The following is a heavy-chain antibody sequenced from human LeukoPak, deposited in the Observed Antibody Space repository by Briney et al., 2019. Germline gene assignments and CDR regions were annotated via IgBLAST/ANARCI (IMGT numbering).Heavy chain of an antibody. CDR1: GGSISNKY. D-gene: IGHD6-6*01. Sequence: SETLSLTCTVSGGSISNKYWSWIRQPPVKGLEWIGYIYYSGSTNYNPSLKSRVTILVDTSKNQFSLKLSSVTAADTAVYFCARDWGVGGRPGYMDVWGKGTTVTVSS. CDR2: IYYSGST. V-gene: IGHV4-59*01. J-gene: IGHJ6*03. CDR3: ARDWGVGGRPGYMDV.